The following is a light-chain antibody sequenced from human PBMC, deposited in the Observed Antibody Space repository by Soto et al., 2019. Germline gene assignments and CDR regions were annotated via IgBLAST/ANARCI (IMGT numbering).Light chain of an antibody. CDR1: SSDVGGYNY. CDR2: DVS. J-gene: IGLJ1*01. V-gene: IGLV2-14*01. CDR3: SSYTSSSTLNV. Sequence: QSVLTQPASVSGSPGQSITISCTGTSSDVGGYNYVSWYQQHPGKAPKLMIYDVSNRPSGVSNRCSGSKSGNTASLTISGLQAEDEADYYCSSYTSSSTLNVFGTGTKLTVL.